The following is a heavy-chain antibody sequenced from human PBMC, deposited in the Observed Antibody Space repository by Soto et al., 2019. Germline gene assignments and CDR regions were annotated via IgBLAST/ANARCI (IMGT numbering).Heavy chain of an antibody. D-gene: IGHD3-22*01. CDR1: GYSFTSYW. CDR3: ARHYQYYYDSSGYYPRRNYYYYDIDV. V-gene: IGHV5-51*01. Sequence: PGESLKISCKGSGYSFTSYWIGWVRQMPGKGLEWMGIIYPGDSDTRYSPSFQGQVTISADKSISTAYLQWSSLKASDTAMYYWARHYQYYYDSSGYYPRRNYYYYDIDVGGQGTTVTVSS. CDR2: IYPGDSDT. J-gene: IGHJ6*02.